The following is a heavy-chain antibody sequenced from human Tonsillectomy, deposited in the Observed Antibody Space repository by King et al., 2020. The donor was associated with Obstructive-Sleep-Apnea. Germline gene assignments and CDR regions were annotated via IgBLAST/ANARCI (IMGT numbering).Heavy chain of an antibody. V-gene: IGHV3-21*01. CDR3: AREEYCSGGSCPFDY. CDR1: GFTFSSYS. Sequence: VQLVESGGGLVKPGGSLRLSCAASGFTFSSYSMNWVRQAPGKGLEGVSSISSSGSYIYYADSLKGRFTNSRDNAKNSLYLQMNSLRAEDTAVYYCAREEYCSGGSCPFDYWGQGTLVTVSS. D-gene: IGHD2-15*01. J-gene: IGHJ4*02. CDR2: ISSSGSYI.